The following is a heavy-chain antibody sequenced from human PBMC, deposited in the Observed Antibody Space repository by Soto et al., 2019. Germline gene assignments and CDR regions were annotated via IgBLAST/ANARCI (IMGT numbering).Heavy chain of an antibody. J-gene: IGHJ5*02. Sequence: QGQLVQSGAEVKKPGASVKVSCTASGNTFTNFGVTWVRQAPGHGLEWMGWISAYTADPNYAQKFQGRVTMTIDTSTSTAYLDLRSLTSDDTAVYYCARVIPGAEAWFDPWGQGTLVTVSS. CDR2: ISAYTADP. CDR1: GNTFTNFG. D-gene: IGHD2-2*01. V-gene: IGHV1-18*01. CDR3: ARVIPGAEAWFDP.